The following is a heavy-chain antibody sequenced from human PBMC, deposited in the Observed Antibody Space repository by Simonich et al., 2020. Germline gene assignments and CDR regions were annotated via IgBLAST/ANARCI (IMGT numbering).Heavy chain of an antibody. J-gene: IGHJ4*02. CDR2: ISSIRCYI. D-gene: IGHD3-3*01. CDR3: ARKRFLEWFFDY. Sequence: EVQLVESGGGLVKPGGSLRLSCAASGFTFSSYSMNWVRQGPGKGRVWVSSISSIRCYIYYADSVKGRFTISRDNAKNSLYLQMNSLRAEDTAVYYCARKRFLEWFFDYWGQGTLVTVSS. V-gene: IGHV3-21*01. CDR1: GFTFSSYS.